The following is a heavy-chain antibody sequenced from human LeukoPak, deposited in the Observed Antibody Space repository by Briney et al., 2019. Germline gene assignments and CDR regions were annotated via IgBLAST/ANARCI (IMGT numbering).Heavy chain of an antibody. CDR1: GGSISSGSYY. J-gene: IGHJ3*02. CDR3: ATLYNWNDATTRAFDI. V-gene: IGHV4-39*07. Sequence: SQTLSLTCTVSGGSISSGSYYWSWIRQPPGKGLEWIGSIYHSGSTYYNPSLKSRVTISVDTSKNQFSLKLSSVTAADTAVYYCATLYNWNDATTRAFDIWGQGTMVTVSS. D-gene: IGHD1-1*01. CDR2: IYHSGST.